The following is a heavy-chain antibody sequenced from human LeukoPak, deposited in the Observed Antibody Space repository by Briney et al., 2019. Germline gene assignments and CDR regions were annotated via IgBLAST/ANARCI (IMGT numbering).Heavy chain of an antibody. CDR3: ARGGIRGYSAFDNLDF. CDR2: VYYGGST. D-gene: IGHD5-12*01. J-gene: IGHJ4*02. V-gene: IGHV4-59*01. CDR1: GASINDFY. Sequence: PSETLSLTCAVSGASINDFYWTWIRQLPGKGLEWIGYVYYGGSTNYNPSLKSRVSMSVDTSKNQFSLTLTSVTVADTAFYYCARGGIRGYSAFDNLDFWGLGTHVTVSS.